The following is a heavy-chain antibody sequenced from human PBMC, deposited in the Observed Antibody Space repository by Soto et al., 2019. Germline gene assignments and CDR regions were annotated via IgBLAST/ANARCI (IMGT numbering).Heavy chain of an antibody. J-gene: IGHJ4*02. Sequence: SGPTLVNPTQTLTLTCTFSGFSLSTNDMCVTWIRQPPGKALEWLALIDWANDKYYSPSLRTRLTISKDTSKNQVVLTMANMDPVDTATYYCARVTAYFHYDESGFYSAPDYWRPGTLVTVSS. CDR1: GFSLSTNDMC. CDR2: IDWANDK. D-gene: IGHD3-22*01. V-gene: IGHV2-70*01. CDR3: ARVTAYFHYDESGFYSAPDY.